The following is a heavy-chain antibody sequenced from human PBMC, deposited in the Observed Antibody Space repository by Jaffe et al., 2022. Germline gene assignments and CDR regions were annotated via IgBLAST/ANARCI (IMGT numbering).Heavy chain of an antibody. CDR3: ARDSPPRYCSGGSCYGEYYFDY. V-gene: IGHV4-61*02. D-gene: IGHD2-15*01. CDR1: GGSISSGSYY. Sequence: QVQLQESGPGLVKPSQTLSLTCTVSGGSISSGSYYWSWIRQPAGKGLEWIGRIYTSGSTNYNPSLKSRVTISVDTSKNQFSLKLSSVTAADTAVYYCARDSPPRYCSGGSCYGEYYFDYWGQGTLVTVSS. CDR2: IYTSGST. J-gene: IGHJ4*02.